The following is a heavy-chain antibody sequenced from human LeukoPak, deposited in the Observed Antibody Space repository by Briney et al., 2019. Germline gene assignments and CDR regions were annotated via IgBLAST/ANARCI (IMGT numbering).Heavy chain of an antibody. CDR2: INHSGST. Sequence: SETLYLTCAVSGGSISSGGYSWSWIRQPPGKGLEWIGEINHSGSTNYNPSLKSRVTISVDTSKNQFSLKLSSVTAADTAVYYCARLPPYYYDSPRFGFDYWGQGTLVTVSS. CDR1: GGSISSGGYS. V-gene: IGHV4-34*01. D-gene: IGHD3-22*01. CDR3: ARLPPYYYDSPRFGFDY. J-gene: IGHJ4*02.